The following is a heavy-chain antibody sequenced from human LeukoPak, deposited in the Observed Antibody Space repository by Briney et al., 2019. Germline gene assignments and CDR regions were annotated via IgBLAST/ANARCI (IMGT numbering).Heavy chain of an antibody. CDR3: ARQADYNILTGYYKGHLDF. D-gene: IGHD3-9*01. CDR2: IYPGDSDT. CDR1: GYSFSDYW. Sequence: GESLKIPCQCSGYSFSDYWIAWVRQMPGKGLEWMAIIYPGDSDTRYNPSFRGQVTISADESISTVYLQWRSLEASDTAIYYCARQADYNILTGYYKGHLDFWGQGTLVTVSS. V-gene: IGHV5-51*01. J-gene: IGHJ4*02.